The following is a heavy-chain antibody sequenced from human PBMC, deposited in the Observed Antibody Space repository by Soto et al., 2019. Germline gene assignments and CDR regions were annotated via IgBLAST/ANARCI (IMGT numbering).Heavy chain of an antibody. D-gene: IGHD2-2*02. CDR3: ARGQHCSSDSCYTVGWFDP. J-gene: IGHJ5*02. V-gene: IGHV3-23*01. Sequence: PGGSLRLSCAASGFTFSSYAMSWVRQAPGKGLEWVSAISASGNSTYYADSVKGRFTISRDNSKNTLYVHMNSLRAEDTALYYCARGQHCSSDSCYTVGWFDPWGQGTRVTVSS. CDR2: ISASGNST. CDR1: GFTFSSYA.